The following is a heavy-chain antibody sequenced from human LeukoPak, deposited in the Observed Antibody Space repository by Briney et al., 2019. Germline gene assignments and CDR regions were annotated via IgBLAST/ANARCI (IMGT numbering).Heavy chain of an antibody. Sequence: GASVKGSCKASGYTFTSYGISWVRQAPGQGLEWMGWISAYNGNTNYAQKLQGRVTMTTDTSTSTAYMELRSLRSDDTAVYYCARATLDYGDYRFDYWGQGTLVTVSS. CDR3: ARATLDYGDYRFDY. CDR1: GYTFTSYG. D-gene: IGHD4-17*01. CDR2: ISAYNGNT. V-gene: IGHV1-18*01. J-gene: IGHJ4*02.